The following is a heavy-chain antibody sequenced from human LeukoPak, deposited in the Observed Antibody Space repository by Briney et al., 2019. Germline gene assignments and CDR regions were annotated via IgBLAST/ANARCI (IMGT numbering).Heavy chain of an antibody. CDR2: IYYSGST. CDR3: ARVTTIFGVDYYYYYYMDV. Sequence: SSETLSLTCTVSGGSISSYYWSWIRQPPGKGLEWIGYIYYSGSTNYNPSLKSRVTISVDTSKNQFSLKLSSVTAADTAVYYCARVTTIFGVDYYYYYYMDVWGKGTTVTVSS. D-gene: IGHD3-3*01. J-gene: IGHJ6*03. V-gene: IGHV4-59*01. CDR1: GGSISSYY.